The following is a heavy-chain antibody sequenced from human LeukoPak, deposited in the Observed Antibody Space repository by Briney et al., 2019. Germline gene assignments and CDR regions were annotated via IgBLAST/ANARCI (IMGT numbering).Heavy chain of an antibody. CDR3: ARGRSYCSGGSCYENYYYYMDV. Sequence: SETLSLTCAVYGGSFSGYYWSWIPQPPGKGLEWIGEINHSGSTNYNPSLKSRVTISVDTSKNQFSLKLSSVTAADTAVYYCARGRSYCSGGSCYENYYYYMDVWGKGTTVTVPS. D-gene: IGHD2-15*01. V-gene: IGHV4-34*01. CDR2: INHSGST. CDR1: GGSFSGYY. J-gene: IGHJ6*03.